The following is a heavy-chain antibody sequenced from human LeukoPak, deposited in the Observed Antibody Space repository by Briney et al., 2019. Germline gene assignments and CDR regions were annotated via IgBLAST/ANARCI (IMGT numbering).Heavy chain of an antibody. CDR2: IRYDGSNK. CDR1: GFTFSSFG. D-gene: IGHD3-10*02. Sequence: PGGYLRLSCAASGFTFSSFGMHWVRQGPRQGLEWGAFIRYDGSNKYYADSVKVRFTISRDNAKNSLDLKMNSLRAEDTAVYYCAELAITMIGGVWGKGTTVTISS. V-gene: IGHV3-30*02. J-gene: IGHJ6*04. CDR3: AELAITMIGGV.